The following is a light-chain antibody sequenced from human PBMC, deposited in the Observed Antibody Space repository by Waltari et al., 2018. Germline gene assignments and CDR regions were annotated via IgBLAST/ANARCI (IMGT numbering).Light chain of an antibody. CDR1: QSVTRA. J-gene: IGKJ1*01. CDR3: QHYLRLPVT. CDR2: GAS. V-gene: IGKV3-20*01. Sequence: IVLTHAPGTLSLSPGESGTLSCRTSQSVTRALAWYQQKPGQAPRLLIYGASNRATGIPDRFSGSGSGTDFSLTISSLEPEDFAVYYCQHYLRLPVTFGQGTKVEVK.